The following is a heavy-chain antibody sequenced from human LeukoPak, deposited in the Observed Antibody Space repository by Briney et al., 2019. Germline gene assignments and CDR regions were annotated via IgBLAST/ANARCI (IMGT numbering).Heavy chain of an antibody. V-gene: IGHV4-59*01. CDR3: EITADQCLVRVSCFDP. J-gene: IGHJ5*02. CDR2: IYYSGST. Sequence: SETLSLTCTVSGRSISSYYWSWIRQPPGKGLECIRYIYYSGSTNYNPSLKSRVTIAVDTSKNQFSLKLSSVTAADTVVYYCEITADQCLVRVSCFDPWGQGTLVTVSS. CDR1: GRSISSYY. D-gene: IGHD6-19*01.